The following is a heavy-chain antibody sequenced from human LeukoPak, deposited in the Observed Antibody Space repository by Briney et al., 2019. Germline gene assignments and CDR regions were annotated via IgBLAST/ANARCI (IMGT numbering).Heavy chain of an antibody. CDR1: GYTLTELS. CDR2: FDPEDGET. J-gene: IGHJ4*02. V-gene: IGHV1-24*01. CDR3: ATVPYSSSWYVDY. Sequence: GASVKVSCKVSGYTLTELSMHWVRQAPGKGLEWMGGFDPEDGETIYAQKFRGRVTMTEDTSTDTAYMELSSLRSEDTAVYYCATVPYSSSWYVDYWGQGTLVAVSS. D-gene: IGHD6-13*01.